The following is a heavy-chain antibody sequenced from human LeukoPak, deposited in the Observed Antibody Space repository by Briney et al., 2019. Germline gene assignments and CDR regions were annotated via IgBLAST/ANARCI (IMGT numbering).Heavy chain of an antibody. CDR2: IYTSGST. D-gene: IGHD5-12*01. CDR3: AREGSEDIVATMIGYYYYYYYMDV. Sequence: SETLSLTCSVSGDSINSTNYYWSWIRQPAGKGLEWIRRIYTSGSTNYNPSLKSRVTMSVDTSKNQFSLKLSSVTAADTAVYYCAREGSEDIVATMIGYYYYYYYMDVWGKGTTVTISS. CDR1: GDSINSTNYY. V-gene: IGHV4-61*02. J-gene: IGHJ6*03.